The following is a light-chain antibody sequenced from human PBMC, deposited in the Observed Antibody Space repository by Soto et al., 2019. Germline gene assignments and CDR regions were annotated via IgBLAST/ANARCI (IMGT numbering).Light chain of an antibody. CDR1: QSISSW. CDR3: QHSISYSYT. Sequence: DIQMTQSPSTLSASVGDRVTITCRASQSISSWLAWYQQKPGKAPKLLIYKASSLESGVPSRFGGSGSGTEFTLTISSLQPDDFATYYCQHSISYSYTFGQGTKLEIK. CDR2: KAS. J-gene: IGKJ2*01. V-gene: IGKV1-5*03.